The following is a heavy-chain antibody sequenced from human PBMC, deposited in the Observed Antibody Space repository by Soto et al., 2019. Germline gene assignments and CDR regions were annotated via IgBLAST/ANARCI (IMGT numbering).Heavy chain of an antibody. V-gene: IGHV1-18*01. D-gene: IGHD3-22*01. CDR3: ASTHYYDSSGRDYYGMDV. CDR1: GYTFTSYG. J-gene: IGHJ6*02. Sequence: ASVKVSCKASGYTFTSYGISWVRQAPGQGLEWMGWISAYNGNTNYAQKLQGRVTMTTDTSTSTAYMELRSLRSDDTAVYYCASTHYYDSSGRDYYGMDVWGQGTTVTVSS. CDR2: ISAYNGNT.